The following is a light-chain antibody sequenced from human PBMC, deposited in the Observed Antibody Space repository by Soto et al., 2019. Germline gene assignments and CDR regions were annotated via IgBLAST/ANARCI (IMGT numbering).Light chain of an antibody. J-gene: IGKJ1*01. CDR2: GVS. CDR3: QQYDNWPPWT. Sequence: EIVMTQSPATLSASPGERATLSCRASQSVNSNLAWYQQKPGQAPRLLIYGVSTRATGIPARFTGSGSGTEFTLTISSLQSEDFAVYYCQQYDNWPPWTFGQGTKVDIK. V-gene: IGKV3-15*01. CDR1: QSVNSN.